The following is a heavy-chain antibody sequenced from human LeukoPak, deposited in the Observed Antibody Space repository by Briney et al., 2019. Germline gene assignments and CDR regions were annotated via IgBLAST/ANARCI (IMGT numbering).Heavy chain of an antibody. D-gene: IGHD1-26*01. J-gene: IGHJ4*02. CDR1: AYTFNACN. CDR2: INPNSGGT. V-gene: IGHV1-2*02. Sequence: GASLTLSFKASAYTFNACNMHWHRQAPGQGLGWMGWINPNSGGTNYAQKFQGRVTMTRDTSISTAYMELSRLRSDDTAVNSCARGPPRSRGSLFRGQGTLVTVSS. CDR3: ARGPPRSRGSLF.